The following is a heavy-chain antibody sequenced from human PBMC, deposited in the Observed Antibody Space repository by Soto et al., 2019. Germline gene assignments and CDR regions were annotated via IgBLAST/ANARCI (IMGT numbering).Heavy chain of an antibody. V-gene: IGHV1-8*01. CDR1: GYTFTSYD. Sequence: GASVKVSCKASGYTFTSYDINWVRQATGQGLEWMGWMNPNSGNTGYAQKFQGRVTMTRNTSISTAYMELSSLRSEDTAVYYCARYYDFWSGYTPLGYYHYGMDVWGQGTTVTVSS. CDR3: ARYYDFWSGYTPLGYYHYGMDV. D-gene: IGHD3-3*01. J-gene: IGHJ6*02. CDR2: MNPNSGNT.